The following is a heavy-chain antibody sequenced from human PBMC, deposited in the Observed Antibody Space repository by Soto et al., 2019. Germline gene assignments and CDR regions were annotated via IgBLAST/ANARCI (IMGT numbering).Heavy chain of an antibody. CDR3: ARGVGYSSSWYYYYYGMDV. V-gene: IGHV1-18*01. CDR1: GYTFTSYG. J-gene: IGHJ6*02. D-gene: IGHD6-13*01. Sequence: ASVKVSCKASGYTFTSYGISWVRQAPGQGLEWMGWISAYNGNTNYAQKFQGWVTMTRDTSISTAYMELSRLRSDDTAVYYCARGVGYSSSWYYYYYGMDVWG. CDR2: ISAYNGNT.